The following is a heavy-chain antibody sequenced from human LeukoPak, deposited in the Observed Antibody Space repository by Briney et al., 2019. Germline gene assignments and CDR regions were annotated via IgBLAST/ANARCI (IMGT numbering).Heavy chain of an antibody. CDR3: ARNRDGYNSFDY. Sequence: SETLSPTCTVSGGSISSYYWSWIRQPPGKGLEWIGYIYYSGSTNYNPSLKSRVTISVDTSKNHFSLKLSSVTAADTAVYYCARNRDGYNSFDYWGQGTLVTVSS. V-gene: IGHV4-59*12. CDR1: GGSISSYY. D-gene: IGHD5-24*01. CDR2: IYYSGST. J-gene: IGHJ4*02.